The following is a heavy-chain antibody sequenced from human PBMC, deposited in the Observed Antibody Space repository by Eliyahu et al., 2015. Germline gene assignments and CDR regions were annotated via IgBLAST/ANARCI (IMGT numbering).Heavy chain of an antibody. CDR1: GYTFTGHV. J-gene: IGHJ4*02. V-gene: IGHV1-3*01. Sequence: QVQLVQSGAEVKKPGASVNVSCKASGYTFTGHVIHWVRQAPGQRLEWLGRIFAGNGDTKYSQKFQGRVTITRDTSASTIYMDLSSLRSEDTAVYYCARDLSGAPSAQFDYWGQGTLVTVSS. D-gene: IGHD3-10*02. CDR2: IFAGNGDT. CDR3: ARDLSGAPSAQFDY.